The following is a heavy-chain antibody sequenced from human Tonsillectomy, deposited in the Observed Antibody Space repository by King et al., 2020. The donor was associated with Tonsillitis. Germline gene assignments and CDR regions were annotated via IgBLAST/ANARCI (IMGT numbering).Heavy chain of an antibody. CDR3: TRVWFGELYSPFDY. J-gene: IGHJ4*02. V-gene: IGHV3-49*03. CDR2: IRSKAYGGTT. D-gene: IGHD3-10*01. CDR1: GFTFGDYA. Sequence: VQLVESGGGLVQPGRSLRLSCTASGFTFGDYAMSWFRQAPGKGLEWVSFIRSKAYGGTTEYAASVKGRFTISRYDSKSIAYLHMNSLKTEDTAVYYCTRVWFGELYSPFDYWGQGTLLTVSS.